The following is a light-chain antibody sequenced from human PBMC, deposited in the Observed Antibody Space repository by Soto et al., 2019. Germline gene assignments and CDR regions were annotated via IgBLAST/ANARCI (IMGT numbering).Light chain of an antibody. CDR1: QTFSSH. J-gene: IGKJ5*01. V-gene: IGKV3-11*01. CDR2: DAS. Sequence: EIVLTQSPATLSLSPGERATLSCRASQTFSSHLAWYQQKPGQAPRLLIYDASKRATGIPARFSGRGSGTAFTLTISSLEPEDFAVYYCQQRSNWPPVITFGQGKRLEIK. CDR3: QQRSNWPPVIT.